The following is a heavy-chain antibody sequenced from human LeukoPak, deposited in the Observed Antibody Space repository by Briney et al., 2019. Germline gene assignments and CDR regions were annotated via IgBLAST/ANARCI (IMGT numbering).Heavy chain of an antibody. CDR2: IKSKTEGGTT. D-gene: IGHD1-1*01. J-gene: IGHJ6*03. Sequence: GGSRRLSCAAAGFTFSNAWMSWVRRAPGKGLEWVGRIKSKTEGGTTDSAAPVQGRFTISRDDSKNTVYLRINSLKTEDTAVYYCTTSLDYYYYYMDVWGKGTTVTVSS. V-gene: IGHV3-15*01. CDR3: TTSLDYYYYYMDV. CDR1: GFTFSNAW.